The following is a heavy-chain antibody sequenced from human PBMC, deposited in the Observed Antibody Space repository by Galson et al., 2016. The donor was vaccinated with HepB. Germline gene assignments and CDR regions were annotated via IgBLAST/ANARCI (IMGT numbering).Heavy chain of an antibody. Sequence: SLRLSCAASGFMVRHSGMHWVRQAPGRGLEWVAFIGAVGIQTYHADAIEGRFTISRDTSKNTLFLQVDSVRVEDTAVYYCARQQGDCFGDACFSQTYSTYGMEVWGQGTTVTVS. J-gene: IGHJ6*02. CDR1: GFMVRHSG. CDR3: ARQQGDCFGDACFSQTYSTYGMEV. D-gene: IGHD2-21*01. V-gene: IGHV3-33*01. CDR2: IGAVGIQT.